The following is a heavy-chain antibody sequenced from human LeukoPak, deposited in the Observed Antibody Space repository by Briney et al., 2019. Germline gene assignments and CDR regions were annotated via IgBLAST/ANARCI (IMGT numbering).Heavy chain of an antibody. CDR1: GGSVSSGTYY. V-gene: IGHV4-30-2*01. CDR2: IYHSGST. Sequence: SETLSLTCAVSGGSVSSGTYYWSWIRQPPGKGLEWIGYIYHSGSTYYNPSLKSRVTISVDRSKNQFSLKLSSVTAADTAVYYCARVHDFWSGYYHGVWFDPWGQGTLVTVSS. J-gene: IGHJ5*02. D-gene: IGHD3-3*01. CDR3: ARVHDFWSGYYHGVWFDP.